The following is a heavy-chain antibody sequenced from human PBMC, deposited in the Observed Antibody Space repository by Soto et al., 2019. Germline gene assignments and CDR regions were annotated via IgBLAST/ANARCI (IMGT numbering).Heavy chain of an antibody. CDR1: TFTFSSYG. Sequence: GGSLRLSCAASTFTFSSYGMHRVRQAPGKGLEWVALISYDGSNEYYADSVKGRFTISRDNSKNTLYLQMNSLRAEDTAVYYCAKDQGQYCSVTSCYGYYAMDVWGQGTTVTVSS. CDR3: AKDQGQYCSVTSCYGYYAMDV. J-gene: IGHJ6*02. D-gene: IGHD2-2*01. V-gene: IGHV3-30*18. CDR2: ISYDGSNE.